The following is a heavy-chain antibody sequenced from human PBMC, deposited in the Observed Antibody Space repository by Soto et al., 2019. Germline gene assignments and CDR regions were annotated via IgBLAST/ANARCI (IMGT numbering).Heavy chain of an antibody. V-gene: IGHV3-13*01. D-gene: IGHD2-15*01. CDR3: ARGQEVGAHFFDS. CDR2: IGTAGDT. CDR1: GFTFSGFD. J-gene: IGHJ4*02. Sequence: PGGSLRLSCEASGFTFSGFDMHWVRQPTGKGLEGVSTIGTAGDTYYAVSVKGRFTISRDNAKNSLSLQMNSLRAGDTAVYFCARGQEVGAHFFDSWGQGTQVTVSS.